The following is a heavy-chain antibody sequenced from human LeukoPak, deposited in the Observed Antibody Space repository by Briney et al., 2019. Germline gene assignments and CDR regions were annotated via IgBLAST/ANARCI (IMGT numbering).Heavy chain of an antibody. D-gene: IGHD5-24*01. CDR3: AKDWERWLQFMGDY. J-gene: IGHJ4*02. CDR1: GFTFSSYG. Sequence: GRSLRLSCAASGFTFSSYGMHWVRQAPGKGLEWVAVISYDGGNKYYADSVKGRFTISRDNSKNTLYLQMNSLRAEDTAVYYCAKDWERWLQFMGDYWGQGTLVTVSS. V-gene: IGHV3-30*18. CDR2: ISYDGGNK.